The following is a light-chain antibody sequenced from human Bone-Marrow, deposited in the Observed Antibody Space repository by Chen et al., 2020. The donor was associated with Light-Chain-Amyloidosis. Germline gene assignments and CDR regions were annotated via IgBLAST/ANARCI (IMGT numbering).Light chain of an antibody. J-gene: IGLJ3*02. Sequence: SYVLTQPSSVSVAPGQTATIACGGNNIGSTSVHWYQQTPGQAPLLVVYDDSDRPSGIPVRLSGSNSGNTATMTISRVEAGDEADYYCQVWDRSGDRPVFGGGTKLTVL. CDR1: NIGSTS. CDR2: DDS. CDR3: QVWDRSGDRPV. V-gene: IGLV3-21*02.